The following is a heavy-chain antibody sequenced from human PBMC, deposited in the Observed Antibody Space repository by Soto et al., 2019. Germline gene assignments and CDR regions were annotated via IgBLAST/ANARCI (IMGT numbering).Heavy chain of an antibody. V-gene: IGHV1-8*01. Sequence: ASVKVSCKASGSTFTNNNITWVRQATGQGLEWMGWMNTKSGNTGHAQKFQGRVTLTRNTSIHTAYMELSSLRSEDTAVYYCALVVTPMAIDYWGQGTRVTVSP. CDR2: MNTKSGNT. J-gene: IGHJ4*02. CDR1: GSTFTNNN. D-gene: IGHD5-18*01. CDR3: ALVVTPMAIDY.